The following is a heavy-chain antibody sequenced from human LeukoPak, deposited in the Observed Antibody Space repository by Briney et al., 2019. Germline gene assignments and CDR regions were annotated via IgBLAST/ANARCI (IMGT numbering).Heavy chain of an antibody. CDR2: ISGSGDST. CDR3: AKDQKVYYGSGSHFDY. J-gene: IGHJ4*02. Sequence: PGGSLRLSCAASGFTFRSYDMSWVRQAPGKGLEWVSAISGSGDSTYYADSVKGRFTISRDNSKNTLYLQMNSLRAEDTAVYYCAKDQKVYYGSGSHFDYWGQGTLVTVSS. V-gene: IGHV3-23*01. D-gene: IGHD3-10*01. CDR1: GFTFRSYD.